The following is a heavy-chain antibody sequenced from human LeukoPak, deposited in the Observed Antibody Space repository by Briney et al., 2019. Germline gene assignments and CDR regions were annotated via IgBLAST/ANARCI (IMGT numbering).Heavy chain of an antibody. CDR1: GFTVHSNY. J-gene: IGHJ4*02. D-gene: IGHD5-24*01. CDR2: MYRRGST. V-gene: IGHV3-53*01. CDR3: ARKMARIGGGFDY. Sequence: GGSLRLSCAASGFTVHSNYRRGVRQAPGKGRECVSVMYRRGSTYYSQSVKGRFTISKNNTKNTLQLQMNNLEAEDTGVYYCARKMARIGGGFDYWGQGALVTVSS.